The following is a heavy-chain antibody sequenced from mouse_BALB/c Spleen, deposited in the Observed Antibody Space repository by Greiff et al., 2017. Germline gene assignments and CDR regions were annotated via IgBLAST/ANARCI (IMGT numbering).Heavy chain of an antibody. CDR1: GYTFTSYV. V-gene: IGHV1-14*01. D-gene: IGHD1-1*01. CDR3: AREGIFITTVVAACAMDY. Sequence: EVQLVESGPELVKPGASVKMSCKASGYTFTSYVMHWVKQKPGQGLEWIGYINPYNDGTKYNEKFKGKATLTSDKSSSTAYMELSSLTSEDSAVYYCAREGIFITTVVAACAMDYWGQGTSVTVSS. CDR2: INPYNDGT. J-gene: IGHJ4*01.